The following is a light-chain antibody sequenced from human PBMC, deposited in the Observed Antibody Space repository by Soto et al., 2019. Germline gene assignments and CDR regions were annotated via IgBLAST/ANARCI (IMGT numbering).Light chain of an antibody. CDR3: QQYHNWPPTWT. Sequence: EIVMTQSPATLSVSPGGRATLSCRASQSISSNLAWYQQQPGQAPRLLMYGASSRATGIPARFSGSGSGTDLTLTISSLQSEDFAVYYCQQYHNWPPTWTFGQGTKVEIK. CDR1: QSISSN. V-gene: IGKV3-15*01. CDR2: GAS. J-gene: IGKJ1*01.